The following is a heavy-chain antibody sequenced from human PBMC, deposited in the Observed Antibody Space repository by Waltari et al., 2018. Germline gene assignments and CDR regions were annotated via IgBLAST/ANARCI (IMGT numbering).Heavy chain of an antibody. V-gene: IGHV3-7*01. CDR1: GFTFSCYW. CDR3: ATSLDAAGND. Sequence: EVQLVESGGGLVQTGGSLRLSCAASGFTFSCYWMRWVRQAPGKGLEWVANINHDGSVKLFLGSVKGRFTISRDNAKNSVYLQMNSLTGEDTAVYYCATSLDAAGNDWGQGTLVTVSS. D-gene: IGHD5-18*01. J-gene: IGHJ4*02. CDR2: INHDGSVK.